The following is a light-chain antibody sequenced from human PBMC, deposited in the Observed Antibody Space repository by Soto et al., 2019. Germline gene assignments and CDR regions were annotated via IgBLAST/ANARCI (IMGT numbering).Light chain of an antibody. CDR2: DAS. J-gene: IGKJ1*01. CDR3: QHYGGMWA. V-gene: IGKV1-5*01. Sequence: IQMTQSPSTLSASVGARVTITVRASQSITNRLAWYQQKPGKAPKVLIYDASTLESGVPSRFSGSGSGTQFILTISSLQPDDFATYCCQHYGGMWAFGQGTKV. CDR1: QSITNR.